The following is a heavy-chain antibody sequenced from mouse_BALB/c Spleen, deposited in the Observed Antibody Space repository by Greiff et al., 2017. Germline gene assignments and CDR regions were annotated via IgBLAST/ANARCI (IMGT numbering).Heavy chain of an antibody. CDR3: ARDGTSYGRSFDY. CDR1: GFTFSSYA. D-gene: IGHD1-1*01. J-gene: IGHJ2*01. V-gene: IGHV5-6-5*01. CDR2: ISSGGST. Sequence: EVKLVESGGGLVQPGGSLKLSCAASGFTFSSYAMSWVRQTPEKRLEWVASISSGGSTYYPDSVKGRFTISRDNARNILYLQMSSLRSEDTAMYYCARDGTSYGRSFDYWGQGTTLTVSS.